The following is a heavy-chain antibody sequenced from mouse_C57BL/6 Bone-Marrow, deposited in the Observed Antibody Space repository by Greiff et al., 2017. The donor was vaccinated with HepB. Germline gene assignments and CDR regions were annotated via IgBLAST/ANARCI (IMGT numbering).Heavy chain of an antibody. CDR1: GFNIKNTY. CDR2: IDPANGNT. D-gene: IGHD1-1*01. V-gene: IGHV14-3*01. CDR3: AREVAYYYGSSYWFAY. Sequence: VQLQQSVAELVRPGASVKLSCTASGFNIKNTYMHRVKQRPEQGLEWIGRIDPANGNTKYAPKFQGKATITADTSSNTAYLQLSSLTSEDTAIYYCAREVAYYYGSSYWFAYWGQGTLVTVSA. J-gene: IGHJ3*01.